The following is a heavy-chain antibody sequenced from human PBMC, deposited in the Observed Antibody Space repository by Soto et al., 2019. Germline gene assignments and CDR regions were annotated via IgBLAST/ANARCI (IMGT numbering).Heavy chain of an antibody. CDR2: ISGSGGST. D-gene: IGHD2-2*01. CDR3: AKVPRYCSSTSCSDAFDI. Sequence: GGSLRLSCAASGFTFSSYAMSWVRQAPGKGLEWVSAISGSGGSTYYADSVKGRFTISRDNSKNTLYLQMNSLRAEDTAVYYCAKVPRYCSSTSCSDAFDIWGQGTMVTVSS. J-gene: IGHJ3*02. V-gene: IGHV3-23*01. CDR1: GFTFSSYA.